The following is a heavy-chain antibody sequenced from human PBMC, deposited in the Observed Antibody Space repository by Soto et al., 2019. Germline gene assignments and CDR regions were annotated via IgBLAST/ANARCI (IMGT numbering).Heavy chain of an antibody. Sequence: GESLKISCKGSGYSFTSYWIGWVRQMPGKGLEWMGIIYPGDSDTRYSPSFQGQVTISADKSISTAYLQWSSLKASDTAMYYCARHAQLNNYDFWSGYYPGYYYRLDVWGQGTTVTVSS. CDR3: ARHAQLNNYDFWSGYYPGYYYRLDV. CDR1: GYSFTSYW. V-gene: IGHV5-51*01. D-gene: IGHD3-3*01. J-gene: IGHJ6*02. CDR2: IYPGDSDT.